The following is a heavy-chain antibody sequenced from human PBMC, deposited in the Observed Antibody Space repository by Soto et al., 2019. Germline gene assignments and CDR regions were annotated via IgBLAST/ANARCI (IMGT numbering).Heavy chain of an antibody. Sequence: EVQLVESGGGLVQPGGSLRLSCAASGFTLSNYAVNWVRQAPGKGLEWVSYISSDSRYIYHGDSGKGRFTISRDNARNSVYMHMNTLRDEDKAVYYCARIKLLDFFFINIDVYDMDVWGQGTPVTVSS. V-gene: IGHV3-21*01. D-gene: IGHD5-12*01. CDR1: GFTLSNYA. CDR2: ISSDSRYI. J-gene: IGHJ6*02. CDR3: ARIKLLDFFFINIDVYDMDV.